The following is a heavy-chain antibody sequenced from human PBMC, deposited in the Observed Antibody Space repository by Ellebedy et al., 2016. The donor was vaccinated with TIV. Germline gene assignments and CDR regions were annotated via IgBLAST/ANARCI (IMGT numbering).Heavy chain of an antibody. J-gene: IGHJ4*02. Sequence: GESLKISCAASEFTFDDYHVHCVRQAPGMVLEWVSLISWDGGSTYYADSVKGRFTISRDNSKNSLYLKMNSLRTEDTALYYCAKDMCMATINPVLYYWGQGTLSTVSS. V-gene: IGHV3-43*01. CDR3: AKDMCMATINPVLYY. D-gene: IGHD5-24*01. CDR2: ISWDGGST. CDR1: EFTFDDYH.